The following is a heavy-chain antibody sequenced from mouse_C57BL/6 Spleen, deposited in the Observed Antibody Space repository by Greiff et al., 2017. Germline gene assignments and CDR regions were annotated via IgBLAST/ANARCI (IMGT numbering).Heavy chain of an antibody. CDR3: AREDSNLWYFDV. V-gene: IGHV1-64*01. CDR1: GYTFTSYW. CDR2: IHPNSGST. D-gene: IGHD2-5*01. J-gene: IGHJ1*03. Sequence: QVQLQQPGAELVKPGASVKLSCKASGYTFTSYWMHWVKQRPGQGLEWIGMIHPNSGSTNYNEKFKSKATLTVDKSSSTAYMQLSSLTSEDSAVYYCAREDSNLWYFDVWGTGTTVTVSS.